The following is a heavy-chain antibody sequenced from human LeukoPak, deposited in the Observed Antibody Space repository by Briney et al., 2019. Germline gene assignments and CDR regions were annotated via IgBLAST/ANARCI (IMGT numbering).Heavy chain of an antibody. Sequence: PGGSLRLSCAASGFSFSDYYMSWIRQAPGKGLEWVSYISFSGTTIYYADSVKGRFTISRDNAKNSLYLQMNSLRAEDTAVYYCARGASRSYSSSWLRENYYYYYYMDVWGKGTTVTVSS. CDR2: ISFSGTTI. CDR1: GFSFSDYY. V-gene: IGHV3-11*04. D-gene: IGHD6-13*01. CDR3: ARGASRSYSSSWLRENYYYYYYMDV. J-gene: IGHJ6*03.